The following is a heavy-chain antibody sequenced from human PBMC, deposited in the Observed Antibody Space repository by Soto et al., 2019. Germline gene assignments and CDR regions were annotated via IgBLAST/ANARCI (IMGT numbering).Heavy chain of an antibody. D-gene: IGHD2-21*01. V-gene: IGHV1-46*04. CDR3: ARSLLQGDF. Sequence: QVQLEQSGAEVKKPGASVKISCKASGYTFIHYYIHWVRQAPGQGLERMAIINPNGGSRNYAHKLQDRVPVTSDTSTTTVSMELNSLESDDTAVYFCARSLLQGDFWGQGTLVTVSS. CDR1: GYTFIHYY. J-gene: IGHJ4*02. CDR2: INPNGGSR.